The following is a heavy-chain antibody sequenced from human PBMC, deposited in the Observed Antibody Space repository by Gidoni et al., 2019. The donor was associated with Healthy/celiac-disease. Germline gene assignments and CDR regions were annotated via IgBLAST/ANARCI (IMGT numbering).Heavy chain of an antibody. CDR2: ISGRGGST. D-gene: IGHD3-10*01. Sequence: EVQLLESGGGLVQPGGSLRLSCAASGFTFSRYALISVRPGPGKVLDGVSAISGRGGSTYYADSVKGRFTISRDNSKNTLYLQMNSLRAEDTAVYYCAKVSYYYGSGRPKTYYYYGMDVWGQGTTVTVSS. J-gene: IGHJ6*02. V-gene: IGHV3-23*01. CDR3: AKVSYYYGSGRPKTYYYYGMDV. CDR1: GFTFSRYA.